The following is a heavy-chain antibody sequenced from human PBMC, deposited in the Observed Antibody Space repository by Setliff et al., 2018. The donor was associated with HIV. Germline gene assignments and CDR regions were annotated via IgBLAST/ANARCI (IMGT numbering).Heavy chain of an antibody. Sequence: SETLSLICSVSGDSIKSGLNYWTWIRQPAGRGLEWMGQVSSGGTASYNPALKSRFGISIDTSKNHFTLNLTSAPAAATALYFCARGHVVRTTRSLDHWGRGLLVTVSS. CDR2: VSSGGTA. J-gene: IGHJ4*01. CDR1: GDSIKSGLNY. CDR3: ARGHVVRTTRSLDH. D-gene: IGHD2-15*01. V-gene: IGHV4-61*09.